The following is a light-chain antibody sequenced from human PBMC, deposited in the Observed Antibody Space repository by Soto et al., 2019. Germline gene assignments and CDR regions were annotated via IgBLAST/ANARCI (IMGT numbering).Light chain of an antibody. CDR3: MQGTHWPIT. CDR2: EVS. J-gene: IGKJ5*01. CDR1: QSLLHITGETF. V-gene: IGKV2-29*03. Sequence: DVVMTQTPLSLSVAPGQPASISCKSSQSLLHITGETFLFWYLQKPGQSPQLLIYEVSTRVSGVPDRFSGSGSGTDFTLEISREETDDVGVYYCMQGTHWPITFGQGTRLRL.